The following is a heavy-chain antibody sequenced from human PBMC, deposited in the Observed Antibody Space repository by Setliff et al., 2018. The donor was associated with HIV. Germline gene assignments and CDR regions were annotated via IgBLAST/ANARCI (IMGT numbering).Heavy chain of an antibody. CDR3: ARDRGYSGHDYRNAFDI. V-gene: IGHV1-2*06. Sequence: ASVKVSCKASGYTFTGHYMHWVRQAPGQGLEWMGRINPNSGGTNYAKKFQARVTITADESTSTAYMELSSLRSEDTAMYYCARDRGYSGHDYRNAFDIWGQGTMVTVSS. CDR2: INPNSGGT. CDR1: GYTFTGHY. J-gene: IGHJ3*02. D-gene: IGHD5-12*01.